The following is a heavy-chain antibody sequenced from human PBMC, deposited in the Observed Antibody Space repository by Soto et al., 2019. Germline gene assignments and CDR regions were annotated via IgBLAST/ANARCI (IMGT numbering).Heavy chain of an antibody. V-gene: IGHV1-69*13. CDR1: GGTFSSYA. D-gene: IGHD3-22*01. Sequence: VASVKVSCKASGGTFSSYAISWVRQAPGQGLEWMGGIIPIFGTANYAQKFQGRVTITADESTSTAYMELSSLRSEDTAVYYCARANYYDSSRSAFDIWGQGTMVTVSS. CDR2: IIPIFGTA. J-gene: IGHJ3*02. CDR3: ARANYYDSSRSAFDI.